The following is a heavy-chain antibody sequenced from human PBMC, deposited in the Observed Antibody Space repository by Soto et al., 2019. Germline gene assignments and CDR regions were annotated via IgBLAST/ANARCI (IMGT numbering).Heavy chain of an antibody. CDR1: GFTFPNYA. V-gene: IGHV3-23*01. CDR3: AKHLPSKENQRLWADAFHI. J-gene: IGHJ3*02. D-gene: IGHD2-2*01. Sequence: EVRLLESGGGLVQPGGSLRLSCAASGFTFPNYAMSWVRQAPGKGLEWVSVVTGRANSTYYADSVEGRFTISRDNSRNTLFLQMNSLGAEDTAVYYCAKHLPSKENQRLWADAFHIWGRGTNLTVSS. CDR2: VTGRANST.